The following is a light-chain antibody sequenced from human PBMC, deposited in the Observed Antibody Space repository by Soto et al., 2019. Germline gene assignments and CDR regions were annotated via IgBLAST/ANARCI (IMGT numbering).Light chain of an antibody. J-gene: IGKJ1*01. Sequence: EIVMTQSPATLSVSPGERATLSCRASQSVSSTLAWYQQKPGQAPRLLIYGASTRATGIPARFSGSWSGTEFTLTINSLQSEDFAVYYCQQYNNWPRTFGQGTKVDIK. CDR1: QSVSST. V-gene: IGKV3-15*01. CDR2: GAS. CDR3: QQYNNWPRT.